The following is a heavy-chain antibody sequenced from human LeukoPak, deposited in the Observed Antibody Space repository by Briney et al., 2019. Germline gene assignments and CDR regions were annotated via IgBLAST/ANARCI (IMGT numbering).Heavy chain of an antibody. CDR2: IIPILGIA. D-gene: IGHD6-19*01. CDR3: ARDSAVAGDNWFDP. V-gene: IGHV1-69*04. CDR1: GGTFSSYA. J-gene: IGHJ5*02. Sequence: SVKVSCKASGGTFSSYAISWVRQAPGQGLEWMGRIIPILGIANYAQKFQGRVTITANKSTSTAYMELSSLRSEDTAVYYCARDSAVAGDNWFDPWGQGTLVTVSS.